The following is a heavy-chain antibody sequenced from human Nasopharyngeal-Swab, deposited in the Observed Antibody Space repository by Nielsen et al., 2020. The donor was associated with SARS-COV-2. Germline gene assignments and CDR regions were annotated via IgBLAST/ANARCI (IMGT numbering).Heavy chain of an antibody. Sequence: GGSLRLSCAASGTFVSGNYMNWVRQAPGMGLEWVSVVYAGGSTFYADSVKGRFTISRDNSKNKLYLQMNNLRPEDTAMYYCASPVFGVVSDAFDLGGKGTMVTVSS. CDR1: GTFVSGNY. J-gene: IGHJ3*01. V-gene: IGHV3-53*05. CDR3: ASPVFGVVSDAFDL. CDR2: VYAGGST. D-gene: IGHD3-3*01.